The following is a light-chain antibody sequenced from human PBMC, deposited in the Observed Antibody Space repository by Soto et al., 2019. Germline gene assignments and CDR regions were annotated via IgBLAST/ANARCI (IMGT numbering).Light chain of an antibody. CDR2: GAS. CDR1: QSVSSN. CDR3: QQYNNWPPYT. J-gene: IGKJ2*01. V-gene: IGKV3-15*01. Sequence: EIVMTQSPATLSVSPGERATLSCRASQSVSSNLAWYQQRPGLAPRLLIYGASNRATGIPARFSGSGSGTEFTLTISSLQSEDFAVYYCQQYNNWPPYTFGQGTKLEIK.